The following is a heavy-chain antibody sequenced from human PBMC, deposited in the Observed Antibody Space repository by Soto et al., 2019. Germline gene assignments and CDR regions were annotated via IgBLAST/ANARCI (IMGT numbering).Heavy chain of an antibody. Sequence: QVQLVESGGGVVQPGRSLRLSCAASGFTFSSYGMHWVRQAPGKGLEWVAVIWYDGSNKYYADSVKGRFTISRDNSKNTLYLQMNSLRAEDTAVYYCARDRSPPSGDYVGEYFQYWGQGTLVTVSS. CDR2: IWYDGSNK. J-gene: IGHJ1*01. V-gene: IGHV3-33*01. D-gene: IGHD4-17*01. CDR3: ARDRSPPSGDYVGEYFQY. CDR1: GFTFSSYG.